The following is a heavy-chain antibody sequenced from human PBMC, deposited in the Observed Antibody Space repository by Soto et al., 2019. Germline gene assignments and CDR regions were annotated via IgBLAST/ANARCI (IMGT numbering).Heavy chain of an antibody. J-gene: IGHJ6*02. V-gene: IGHV1-3*05. CDR1: GYTFTSYA. CDR3: ASAYCGGDCSNYYYGMDV. Sequence: QVQLVQSGAEEKKPGASVKVSCKASGYTFTSYAMHRVRQAPGQRLEWMGWINAGNGNTKYSQKFQGRVTITRDTSASTAYMELSSLRSEDTAVYYCASAYCGGDCSNYYYGMDVWGQGTTVTVSS. CDR2: INAGNGNT. D-gene: IGHD2-21*02.